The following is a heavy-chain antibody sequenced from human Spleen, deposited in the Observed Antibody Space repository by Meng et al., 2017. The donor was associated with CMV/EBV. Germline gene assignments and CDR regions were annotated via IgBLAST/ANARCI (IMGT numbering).Heavy chain of an antibody. CDR1: GYSISSGYY. J-gene: IGHJ5*02. V-gene: IGHV3-9*01. Sequence: GGSLRLSCTVSGYSISSGYYWGWIRQAPGKGLEWVSGISWNSDGIGYGASVKGRFTISRDNAKNSVYLQMNSLTTEDTALYYCAKEAIGGFDPWGLGALVTVSS. CDR3: AKEAIGGFDP. D-gene: IGHD5-24*01. CDR2: ISWNSDGI.